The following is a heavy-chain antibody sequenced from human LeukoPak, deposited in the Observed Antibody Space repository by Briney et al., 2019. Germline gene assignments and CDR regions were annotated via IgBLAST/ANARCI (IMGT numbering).Heavy chain of an antibody. J-gene: IGHJ4*02. CDR3: ARGRYYDIFGY. V-gene: IGHV4-61*02. CDR2: IYTSGST. Sequence: PSETLSLTCTVSGGSISSGSYYWSWIRQPAGKGLEWIGRIYTSGSTNYNPSLKSRVTISVDTSKNQFSLKLSSVTAADTAVYYCARGRYYDIFGYWGQGTLVTVSS. CDR1: GGSISSGSYY. D-gene: IGHD3-9*01.